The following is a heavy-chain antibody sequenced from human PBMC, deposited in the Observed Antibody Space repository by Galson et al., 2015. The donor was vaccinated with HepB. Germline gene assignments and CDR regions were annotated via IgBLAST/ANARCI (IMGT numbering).Heavy chain of an antibody. D-gene: IGHD6-6*01. CDR1: GGSISSYY. CDR2: IYTSGST. V-gene: IGHV4-4*07. CDR3: ARGVGAKRQKTSIAARRHFDY. J-gene: IGHJ4*02. Sequence: SETLSLTCTVSGGSISSYYWSWIRQPAGKGLEWIGRIYTSGSTNYNPSLKSRVTMSVDTSKNQFSLKLSSVTAADTAAYYCARGVGAKRQKTSIAARRHFDYWGQGTLVTVSS.